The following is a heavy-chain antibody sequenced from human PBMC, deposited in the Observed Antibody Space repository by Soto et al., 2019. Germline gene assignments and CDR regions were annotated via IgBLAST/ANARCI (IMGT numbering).Heavy chain of an antibody. CDR2: IYYSGNT. CDR1: GGSISSYY. CDR3: ARHNYGSGSTYFDY. D-gene: IGHD3-10*01. Sequence: QVQLQESGPGLVKPSETLSLTCTVSGGSISSYYWSWIRQPPGKGLEWIGYIYYSGNTNYNPSLKSRVTISVDPSKNKFSLKLNSMTAADTAVYYCARHNYGSGSTYFDYWGQGTLVTVSS. V-gene: IGHV4-59*08. J-gene: IGHJ4*02.